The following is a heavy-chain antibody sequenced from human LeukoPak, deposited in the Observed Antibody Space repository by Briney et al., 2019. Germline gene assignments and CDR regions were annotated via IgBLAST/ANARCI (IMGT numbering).Heavy chain of an antibody. CDR3: ARGGTVGRRADDAFCG. V-gene: IGHV1-2*02. J-gene: IGHJ3*01. CDR2: INPNSGDT. Sequence: ASVKLSCKAAGFTFTGYYLNWVRQPPGQELEWMGWINPNSGDTSYAPKFQGRVTMTRETSISTVYMERSGLRSADTAVYSCARGGTVGRRADDAFCGWGKGTMVT. D-gene: IGHD2-8*02. CDR1: GFTFTGYY.